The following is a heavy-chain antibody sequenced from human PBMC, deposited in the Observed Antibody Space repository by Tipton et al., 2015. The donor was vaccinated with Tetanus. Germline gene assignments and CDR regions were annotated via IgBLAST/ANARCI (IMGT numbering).Heavy chain of an antibody. V-gene: IGHV1-18*01. CDR1: NFTFFDYG. J-gene: IGHJ5*01. CDR3: ARAVGCFGGRCHS. CDR2: IGAYTDST. Sequence: QSGPEVKKPGASVKVSCKASNFTFFDYGINWVRQAPGQGLEWMGWIGAYTDSTNYPQRFQGRLSLTTDTSTNTAYMELSSLRSDDPAVYYCARAVGCFGGRCHSWGHGPRVPVS. D-gene: IGHD2-15*01.